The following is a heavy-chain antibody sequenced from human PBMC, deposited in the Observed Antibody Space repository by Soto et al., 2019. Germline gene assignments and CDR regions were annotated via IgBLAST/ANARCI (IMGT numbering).Heavy chain of an antibody. Sequence: GESLKISCAASGFTFSSYSMNWVRQAPGKGLEWVSSISSSSSYIYYADSVKGRFTISRDNAKNSLYLQMNSLRAEDTAVYYCARGPPLGELFDYWGQGTLVTVSS. CDR1: GFTFSSYS. CDR2: ISSSSSYI. V-gene: IGHV3-21*01. D-gene: IGHD1-26*01. J-gene: IGHJ4*02. CDR3: ARGPPLGELFDY.